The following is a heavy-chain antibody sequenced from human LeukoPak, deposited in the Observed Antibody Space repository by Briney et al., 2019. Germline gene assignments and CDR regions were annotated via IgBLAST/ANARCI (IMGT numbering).Heavy chain of an antibody. CDR3: ARMYSSRWDHYYYGLDV. D-gene: IGHD6-13*01. CDR1: GGSISSYY. V-gene: IGHV4-59*08. Sequence: PSETLSLTCTVSGGSISSYYWSWIRQPPGKGLEWIGYIYYSGSTNYNPSLKSRVTISVDTSKNQLSLRLSSVTAADTAVYYCARMYSSRWDHYYYGLDVWGQGTTVTVSS. J-gene: IGHJ6*02. CDR2: IYYSGST.